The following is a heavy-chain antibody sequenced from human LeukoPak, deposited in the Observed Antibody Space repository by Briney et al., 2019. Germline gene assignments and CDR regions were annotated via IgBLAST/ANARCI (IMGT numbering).Heavy chain of an antibody. D-gene: IGHD2-15*01. J-gene: IGHJ6*02. Sequence: GRSLRLSCAASGFTFSSYGMHWVRQAPGKGLEWVAVIWYDGSNKYYADSVKGRFTISRDNSKNTLYLQMNSLRAEDTAVYYCARDGYCSGGSCYSPHYGMDVWGQGTTVTVSS. V-gene: IGHV3-33*01. CDR1: GFTFSSYG. CDR3: ARDGYCSGGSCYSPHYGMDV. CDR2: IWYDGSNK.